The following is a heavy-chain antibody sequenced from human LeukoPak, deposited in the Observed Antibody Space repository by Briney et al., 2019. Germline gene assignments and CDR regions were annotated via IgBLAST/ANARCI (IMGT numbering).Heavy chain of an antibody. CDR3: AKDWGTVTAQYYFDY. CDR2: ISGSGGST. D-gene: IGHD4-17*01. J-gene: IGHJ4*02. CDR1: GFTFSSYA. V-gene: IGHV3-23*01. Sequence: SGGSLRLSCAASGFTFSSYAMSWVRQAPGKGLEWVSAISGSGGSTYYADSVKGRFTISRDNSKNTLYLQMNSLRAEDTAVYYCAKDWGTVTAQYYFDYWGQGTLVTVSS.